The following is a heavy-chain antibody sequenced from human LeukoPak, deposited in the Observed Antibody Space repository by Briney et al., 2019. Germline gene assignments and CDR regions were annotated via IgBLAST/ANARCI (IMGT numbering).Heavy chain of an antibody. Sequence: ASATVSCTTSGYTDSDYSMHSVRQAPGQRRGWMGWLRGDTGDTGSPQKFKGRVTMTRDTSTNTAYMQLRRLTYDDTAMYFCARVRGNSCDYWGQGTLVTVYS. V-gene: IGHV1-2*02. CDR2: LRGDTGDT. J-gene: IGHJ4*02. D-gene: IGHD6-13*01. CDR3: ARVRGNSCDY. CDR1: GYTDSDYS.